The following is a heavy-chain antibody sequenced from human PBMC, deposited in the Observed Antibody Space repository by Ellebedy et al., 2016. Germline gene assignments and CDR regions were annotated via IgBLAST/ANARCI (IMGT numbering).Heavy chain of an antibody. CDR2: INAGNGNT. CDR1: GYTFTSYA. Sequence: ASVKVSXXASGYTFTSYAMHWVRQAPGQRLEWMGWINAGNGNTKYSQKFQGRVTITRDTSASTAYMELSSLRSEDTAVYYCARSYYDSSGFLDYWGQGTLVTVSS. V-gene: IGHV1-3*01. J-gene: IGHJ4*02. CDR3: ARSYYDSSGFLDY. D-gene: IGHD3-22*01.